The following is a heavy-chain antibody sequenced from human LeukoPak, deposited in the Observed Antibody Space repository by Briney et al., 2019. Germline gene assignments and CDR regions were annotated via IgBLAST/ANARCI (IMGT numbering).Heavy chain of an antibody. J-gene: IGHJ4*02. CDR2: INHSGST. CDR1: GGSFSGYD. V-gene: IGHV4-34*01. CDR3: ARVAYYDILTGYRSGRRFDY. Sequence: SETLSLTCAVDGGSFSGYDWGWIRQPPGKGLEWNGEINHSGSTNYNPSLRSRVTISVHTSKNQFSMKLSSATAADTAVYYCARVAYYDILTGYRSGRRFDYWGQGTLVTVSS. D-gene: IGHD3-9*01.